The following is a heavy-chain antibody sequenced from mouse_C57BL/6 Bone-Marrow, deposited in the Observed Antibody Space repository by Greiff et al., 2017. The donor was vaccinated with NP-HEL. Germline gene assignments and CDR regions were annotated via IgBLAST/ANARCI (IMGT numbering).Heavy chain of an antibody. CDR1: GYTFTDYY. Sequence: VQLQQSGPVLVKPGASVKMSCKASGYTFTDYYMNWVKQSHGKSLEWIGVINPYNGGTSYNQKLKGKSTLTVDKSSSTAYMELNSLTSEDSAVYYCARERPFLYAMDYWGQGTSVTVSS. J-gene: IGHJ4*01. CDR3: ARERPFLYAMDY. CDR2: INPYNGGT. V-gene: IGHV1-19*01.